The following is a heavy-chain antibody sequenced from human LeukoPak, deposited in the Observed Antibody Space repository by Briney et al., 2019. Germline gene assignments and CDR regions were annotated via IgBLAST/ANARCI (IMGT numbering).Heavy chain of an antibody. J-gene: IGHJ3*02. V-gene: IGHV3-9*01. CDR3: AKCLSDVLRDAFDI. D-gene: IGHD5/OR15-5a*01. CDR1: GFTFDDYA. CDR2: ISWNSGSI. Sequence: GRSLGLSCAASGFTFDDYAMHWVRQAPGKGLEWVSGISWNSGSIGYADSVKGRFTISRDNAKNSLYLQMNSLRAEDTALYYCAKCLSDVLRDAFDIWGQGTMVTVSS.